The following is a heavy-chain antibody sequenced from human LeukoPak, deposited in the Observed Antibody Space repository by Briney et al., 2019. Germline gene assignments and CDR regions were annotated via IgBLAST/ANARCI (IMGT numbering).Heavy chain of an antibody. J-gene: IGHJ4*02. D-gene: IGHD1-26*01. Sequence: SESLSLTCAVSGGSISSYYWSWIRQPPGKGLEWLGYIDYSGTTKYNPSLKSRVTISGDMSKNQFSLKLRSVTAADKAVYYCARDGGIVGAGIDYWGQGTLVTVSS. CDR2: IDYSGTT. V-gene: IGHV4-59*01. CDR3: ARDGGIVGAGIDY. CDR1: GGSISSYY.